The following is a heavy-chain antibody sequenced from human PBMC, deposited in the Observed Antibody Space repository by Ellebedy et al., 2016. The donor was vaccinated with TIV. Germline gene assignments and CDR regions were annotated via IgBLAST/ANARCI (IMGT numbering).Heavy chain of an antibody. J-gene: IGHJ6*02. CDR2: ITGNGINT. V-gene: IGHV3-23*01. Sequence: GESLKISCEASGFTFSSYAMSWVRQAPGKGLEWVSAITGNGINTYHTDSVKGRFTISRDNSKNTLYLQMNSLRAEDTAVYYCARDRGYCTNGVCYKGNYYYYGMDVWGQGTTVTVSS. CDR3: ARDRGYCTNGVCYKGNYYYYGMDV. D-gene: IGHD2-8*01. CDR1: GFTFSSYA.